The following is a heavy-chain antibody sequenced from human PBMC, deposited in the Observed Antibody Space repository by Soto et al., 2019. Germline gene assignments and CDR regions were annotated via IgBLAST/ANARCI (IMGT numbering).Heavy chain of an antibody. J-gene: IGHJ6*02. CDR3: AREQPPALYFGMDV. CDR2: IYSNGNT. D-gene: IGHD2-15*01. Sequence: EVQLVESGGGLVQPGGSPRLSCAASGLTVSSNYMSWVRQAPGKGLEWVSVIYSNGNTYYADSVKGRFTISRDNSKNTVYLQMNSLRAEETAVYYCAREQPPALYFGMDVWGQGTTVTVSS. V-gene: IGHV3-66*01. CDR1: GLTVSSNY.